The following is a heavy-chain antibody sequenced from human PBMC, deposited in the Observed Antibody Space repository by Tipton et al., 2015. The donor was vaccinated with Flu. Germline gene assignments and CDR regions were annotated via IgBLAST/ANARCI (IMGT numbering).Heavy chain of an antibody. CDR3: ARYKSSGSVGPFDY. V-gene: IGHV4-39*07. D-gene: IGHD3-22*01. Sequence: TLSLTCTVSGGSISSGDYYWGWIRQPPGKGLEWIGNVFHTGSSYYNPSLKSRVTISVDTSKNQFSLKLSSVTAADTAVYYCARYKSSGSVGPFDYWGQGTLVTVSS. CDR1: GGSISSGDYY. CDR2: VFHTGSS. J-gene: IGHJ4*02.